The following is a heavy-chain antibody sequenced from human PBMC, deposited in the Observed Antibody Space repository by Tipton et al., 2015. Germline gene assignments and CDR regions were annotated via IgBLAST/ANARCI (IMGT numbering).Heavy chain of an antibody. CDR1: GGPMTTHY. Sequence: TLSLTCTVSGGPMTTHYWSWIRQSPGKGLEWLGYVFYSGNTDYNPSLKSRVTISIDTTKNQFSLKLSAVTAADTAVFYCARTYYDYIWGSHPQGWFDPWGHGTLVTVSS. V-gene: IGHV4-59*08. CDR3: ARTYYDYIWGSHPQGWFDP. J-gene: IGHJ5*02. D-gene: IGHD3-16*02. CDR2: VFYSGNT.